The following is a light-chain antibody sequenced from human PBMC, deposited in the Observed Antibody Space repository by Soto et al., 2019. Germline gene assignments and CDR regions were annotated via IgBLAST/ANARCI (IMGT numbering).Light chain of an antibody. V-gene: IGLV2-8*01. CDR3: SSYGGGNNLL. CDR2: EVT. J-gene: IGLJ2*01. Sequence: QSVLTQPPSASGSPGQSVTISCTGTSSDVGGYNYVSWYQQHPGKAPKLMIYEVTKRPSGVPDRFSGSKSANTASLTVSGLQAEDEADYYCSSYGGGNNLLFGGGTKVTVL. CDR1: SSDVGGYNY.